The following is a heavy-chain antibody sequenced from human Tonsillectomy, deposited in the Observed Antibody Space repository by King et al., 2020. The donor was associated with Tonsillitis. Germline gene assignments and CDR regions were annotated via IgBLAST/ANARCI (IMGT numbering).Heavy chain of an antibody. Sequence: LQLQESGPGLVKPSETLSLTCTVSGGSISSSRYYWGWIRQPPGKGLGWIGSIYYSGRTYYNPSLKSLVTISVDTSKNQFSLKLSSVTAADTAVYYCARLGYYYGSGSYYPREEYYFDYWGQGTLVTVSS. CDR2: IYYSGRT. D-gene: IGHD3-10*01. CDR3: ARLGYYYGSGSYYPREEYYFDY. V-gene: IGHV4-39*01. CDR1: GGSISSSRYY. J-gene: IGHJ4*02.